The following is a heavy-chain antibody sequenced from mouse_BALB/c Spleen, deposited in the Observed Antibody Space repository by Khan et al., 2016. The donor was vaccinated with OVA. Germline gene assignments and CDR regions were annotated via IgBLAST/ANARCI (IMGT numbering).Heavy chain of an antibody. J-gene: IGHJ4*01. CDR3: AKGVGSYYYTLDY. CDR2: IWGGGST. Sequence: QVQLKESGPGLVAPSQNLSITCTVSGFSLSDYGVSWIRQPPGKGLEWLGVIWGGGSTYYNSALKSRLSISKDNSKSKVFLKMSSLQSDDTAMFYCAKGVGSYYYTLDYWGQGTSVTVSS. CDR1: GFSLSDYG. V-gene: IGHV2-6-5*01.